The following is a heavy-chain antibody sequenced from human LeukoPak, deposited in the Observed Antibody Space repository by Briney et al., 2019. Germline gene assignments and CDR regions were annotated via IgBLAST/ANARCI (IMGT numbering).Heavy chain of an antibody. CDR3: ARGPGLAMGKGYFDY. CDR1: GFTFSNSD. CDR2: TSHNEGNK. V-gene: IGHV3-30-3*01. Sequence: GGSLRLSCAASGFTFSNSDMNWVRQAPGKGLEWVAATSHNEGNKYYADSVKGRFTISRDNSKNTLYLEVNSLRTDDTAVYYCARGPGLAMGKGYFDYCGQGTLVTVSS. J-gene: IGHJ4*02. D-gene: IGHD5-18*01.